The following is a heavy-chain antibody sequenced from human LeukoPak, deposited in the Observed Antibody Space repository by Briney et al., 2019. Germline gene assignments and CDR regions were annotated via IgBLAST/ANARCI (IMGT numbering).Heavy chain of an antibody. D-gene: IGHD2-2*01. V-gene: IGHV3-74*01. CDR2: INSDGSST. J-gene: IGHJ6*02. Sequence: GGSLRLSYAASGFTFSSYWMHWVRQAPGKGLVWVSRINSDGSSTSYADSVKGRFTISRDNAKNTLYLQMNSLRAEDTAVYYCAKGGYCSSTSCQTLSYYYYGMDVWGQGTTVTVSS. CDR1: GFTFSSYW. CDR3: AKGGYCSSTSCQTLSYYYYGMDV.